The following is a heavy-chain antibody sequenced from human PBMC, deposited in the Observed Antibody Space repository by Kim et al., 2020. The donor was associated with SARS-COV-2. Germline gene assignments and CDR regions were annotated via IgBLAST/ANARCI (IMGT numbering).Heavy chain of an antibody. CDR2: INTNTGNP. V-gene: IGHV7-4-1*02. CDR1: GYTFTSYA. D-gene: IGHD3-3*01. Sequence: ASVKVSCKASGYTFTSYAMNWVRQAPGQGLEWMGWINTNTGNPTYAQGFTGRFVFSLDTSVSTAYLQISSLKAEDTAVYYCAREGLYTYYDFWSGGYYYYMDVWGEGTTVTVSS. J-gene: IGHJ6*03. CDR3: AREGLYTYYDFWSGGYYYYMDV.